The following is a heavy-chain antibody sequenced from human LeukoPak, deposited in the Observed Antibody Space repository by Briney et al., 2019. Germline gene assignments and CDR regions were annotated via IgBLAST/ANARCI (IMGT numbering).Heavy chain of an antibody. J-gene: IGHJ6*03. Sequence: PGRSLRLSCAASGFTFSSYAMHWVRQAPGKGLEWVAVISYDGSNKYYADSVKGRFTISRDNSKNTLYLQMNSLRAEDTAVYYCARDRGYMDVWGKGTTVTVSS. CDR1: GFTFSSYA. CDR3: ARDRGYMDV. V-gene: IGHV3-30-3*01. CDR2: ISYDGSNK.